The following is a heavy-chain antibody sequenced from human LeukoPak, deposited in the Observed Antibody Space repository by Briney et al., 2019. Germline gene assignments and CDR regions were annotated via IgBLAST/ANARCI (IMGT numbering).Heavy chain of an antibody. V-gene: IGHV4-34*01. D-gene: IGHD3-10*01. CDR1: GGSFSGYY. J-gene: IGHJ4*02. Sequence: SETLSLTCAVYGGSFSGYYWSWIRQPPGKGLEWIGEINHSGSTNYNPSLKSRVTISVDTSKNQFSLKLSSVTAADTAVYYCARVVMVRGVTLFDYWGQGTLVTVSS. CDR3: ARVVMVRGVTLFDY. CDR2: INHSGST.